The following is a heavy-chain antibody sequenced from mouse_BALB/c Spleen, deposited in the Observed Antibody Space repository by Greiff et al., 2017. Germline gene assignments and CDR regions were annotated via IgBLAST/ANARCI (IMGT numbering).Heavy chain of an antibody. D-gene: IGHD2-4*01. Sequence: VKLQESGAELAKPGASVKMSCKASGYTFTSYWMHWVKQRPGQGLEWIGYINPSTGYTEYNQKFKDKATLTADKSSSTAYMQLSSLTSEDSAVYYCARWEDYDGVFAYWGQGTLVTVSA. CDR2: INPSTGYT. CDR1: GYTFTSYW. J-gene: IGHJ3*01. CDR3: ARWEDYDGVFAY. V-gene: IGHV1-7*01.